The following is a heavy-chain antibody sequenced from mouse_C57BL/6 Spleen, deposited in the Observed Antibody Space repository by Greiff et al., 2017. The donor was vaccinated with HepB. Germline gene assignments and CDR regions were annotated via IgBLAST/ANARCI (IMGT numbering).Heavy chain of an antibody. J-gene: IGHJ3*01. CDR2: IYPGSGST. Sequence: VQLQQPGAELVKPGASVKMSCKASGYNFTSDWITWVKQRPGQGLEWIGDIYPGSGSTNYNEKFKSKATLTVDTSSSTAYMQLSSLTSEDSAVYYCARESYYDGFAYWGQGTLVTVSA. CDR3: ARESYYDGFAY. D-gene: IGHD2-4*01. V-gene: IGHV1-55*01. CDR1: GYNFTSDW.